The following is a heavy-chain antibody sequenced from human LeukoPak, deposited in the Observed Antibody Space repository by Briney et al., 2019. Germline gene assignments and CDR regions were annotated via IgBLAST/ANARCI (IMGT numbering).Heavy chain of an antibody. CDR3: AKVGYSSGWYSGWFDP. D-gene: IGHD6-19*01. V-gene: IGHV4-39*01. CDR2: IYYSGST. Sequence: SETLSLTCTVSGGSISSRSYYWGWIRQPPGKGLEWIGSIYYSGSTYHNPSLKSRVTISVDTSKNQFSLKLSSVTAADTAVYYCAKVGYSSGWYSGWFDPWGQGTLVTVSS. J-gene: IGHJ5*02. CDR1: GGSISSRSYY.